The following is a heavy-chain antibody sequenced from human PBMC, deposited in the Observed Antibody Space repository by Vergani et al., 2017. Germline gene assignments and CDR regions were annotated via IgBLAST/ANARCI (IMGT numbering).Heavy chain of an antibody. V-gene: IGHV1-69*06. CDR1: GGTFSSYA. CDR2: IIPIFGPA. J-gene: IGHJ4*02. Sequence: QVQLVQSGAEVKKPGSSVKVSCKASGGTFSSYAISWVRQAPGQGLEWMGGIIPIFGPANYAQKFQGRVTITADKSTSTAYMELSSLRSEDTAVYYCAREWRVPGWWSGTTYGHHYFDYWGQGTLVTVSS. D-gene: IGHD3-3*01. CDR3: AREWRVPGWWSGTTYGHHYFDY.